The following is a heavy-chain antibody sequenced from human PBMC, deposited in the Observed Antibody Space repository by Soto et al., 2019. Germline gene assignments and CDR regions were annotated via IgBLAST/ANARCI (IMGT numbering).Heavy chain of an antibody. CDR1: GYTFINYY. D-gene: IGHD6-13*01. Sequence: QVQLVQSGAEVKKPGASVKPSCKASGYTFINYYIHWVRQAPGQGLEWMGIFNPTSGSTNYAQKCKGRVTLTMDTSTRTVYMELSSLRFDDTAVYYCARDLAAGDYWGQGTLVTVSS. CDR2: FNPTSGST. CDR3: ARDLAAGDY. J-gene: IGHJ4*02. V-gene: IGHV1-46*01.